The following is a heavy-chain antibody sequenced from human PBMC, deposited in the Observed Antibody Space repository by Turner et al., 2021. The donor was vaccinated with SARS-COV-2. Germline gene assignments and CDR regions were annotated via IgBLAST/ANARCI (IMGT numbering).Heavy chain of an antibody. CDR1: GVTVSSHY. Sequence: EVQLVESGGGLVQPGGSLILSCAASGVTVSSHYMTWVRQAPGKGLEWVSVIYSGGSTFYADSVKGRFTISRHNSKNTLYLQMNSLRAEDTAVYYCARDLLAYGMDVWGQGTTVTVSS. D-gene: IGHD3-3*02. CDR3: ARDLLAYGMDV. CDR2: IYSGGST. V-gene: IGHV3-53*04. J-gene: IGHJ6*02.